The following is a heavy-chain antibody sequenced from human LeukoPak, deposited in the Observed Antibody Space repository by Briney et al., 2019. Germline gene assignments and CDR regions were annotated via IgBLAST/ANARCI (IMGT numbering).Heavy chain of an antibody. CDR3: ARENLERYYFDS. CDR1: GDSISRDY. CDR2: IYHTGST. J-gene: IGHJ4*02. Sequence: PSETLSLTCTLSGDSISRDYWSWMRQPPGKGLEWIGYIYHTGSTNYNPSLKSRVTISLDTSKKQFSLKLSSVTAADTAVYYCARENLERYYFDSWSQGTLVTVSS. D-gene: IGHD1-1*01. V-gene: IGHV4-59*01.